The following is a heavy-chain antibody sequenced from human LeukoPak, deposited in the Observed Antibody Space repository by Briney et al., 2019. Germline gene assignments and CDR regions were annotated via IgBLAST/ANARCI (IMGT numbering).Heavy chain of an antibody. Sequence: SETLSLTCAVYGGSFSGYYWSWIRQPPGKGLEWIGEINHSGSTNYNPSLKSRVTISVDTSKNQFSLKLSSVTAADTAVYYCARGSGYSSSWYRYYYYMDVWGKGTTVTVSS. V-gene: IGHV4-34*01. D-gene: IGHD6-13*01. J-gene: IGHJ6*03. CDR2: INHSGST. CDR3: ARGSGYSSSWYRYYYYMDV. CDR1: GGSFSGYY.